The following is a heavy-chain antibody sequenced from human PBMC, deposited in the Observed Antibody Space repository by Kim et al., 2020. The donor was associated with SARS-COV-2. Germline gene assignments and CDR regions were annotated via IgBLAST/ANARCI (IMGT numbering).Heavy chain of an antibody. CDR2: GTT. D-gene: IGHD6-25*01. Sequence: GTTEYADTVKGRCTISRDKSKNTLYLQMNSLRAEDTAVYYCANFAALPFDYWGQGTLVTVSS. V-gene: IGHV3-23*01. CDR3: ANFAALPFDY. J-gene: IGHJ4*02.